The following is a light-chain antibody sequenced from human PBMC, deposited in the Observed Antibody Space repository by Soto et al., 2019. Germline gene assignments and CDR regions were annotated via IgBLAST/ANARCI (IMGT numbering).Light chain of an antibody. Sequence: QSVPTQPPSVSGAPGQRVSISCTGSTANIGAPYDVHWYQHLPGTAPKLLIYGDNNRPSGVPDRFSVSKSGTSASLAIIRLQAEDEGDYYCQSYDLSLRNYVFGSGTKVTVL. CDR2: GDN. CDR3: QSYDLSLRNYV. CDR1: TANIGAPYD. V-gene: IGLV1-40*01. J-gene: IGLJ1*01.